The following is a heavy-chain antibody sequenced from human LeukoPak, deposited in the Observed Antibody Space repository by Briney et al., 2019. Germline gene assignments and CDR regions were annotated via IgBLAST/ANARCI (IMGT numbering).Heavy chain of an antibody. D-gene: IGHD3-22*01. CDR2: IWYDGSNK. V-gene: IGHV3-33*01. Sequence: GRSLRLSCAASGFTFSTSGMHWVRQTPGKGLEWVAVIWYDGSNKHYAESVKGRFSISRDNSKSTLYLQMNSLRAEDTAVYYCARARGVSTGYRPIDYWGQGTLVTVSS. CDR3: ARARGVSTGYRPIDY. CDR1: GFTFSTSG. J-gene: IGHJ4*02.